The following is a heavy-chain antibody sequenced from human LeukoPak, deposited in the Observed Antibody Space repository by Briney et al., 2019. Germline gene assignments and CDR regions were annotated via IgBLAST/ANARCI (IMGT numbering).Heavy chain of an antibody. CDR3: ASVIAVAGTFGEYYFYY. CDR1: GFTFSSYW. J-gene: IGHJ4*02. Sequence: GGSLRLSCAASGFTFSSYWMSWVRQAPGKGLEWVANIKQDGGEKYYVDSVKGRFTISRDNAKNSLYLQMNSLRAEDTAVYYCASVIAVAGTFGEYYFYYWGQGTLVTVSS. CDR2: IKQDGGEK. V-gene: IGHV3-7*01. D-gene: IGHD6-19*01.